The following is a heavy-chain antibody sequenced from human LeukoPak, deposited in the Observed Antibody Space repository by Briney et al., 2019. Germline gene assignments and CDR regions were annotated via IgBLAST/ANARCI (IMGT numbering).Heavy chain of an antibody. Sequence: WVRQAPGKGLEWIGSIHYRGTTYYNPSLKSRVTISVDTSNNQFSLKLSSVTAADTAVYYCVRGGQVLLWFGEFSHWGQGTLVTVSS. V-gene: IGHV4-39*07. CDR3: VRGGQVLLWFGEFSH. J-gene: IGHJ4*02. CDR2: IHYRGTT. D-gene: IGHD3-10*01.